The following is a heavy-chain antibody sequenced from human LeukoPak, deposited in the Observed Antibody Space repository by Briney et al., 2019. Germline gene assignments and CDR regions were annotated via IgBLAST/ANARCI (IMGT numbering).Heavy chain of an antibody. V-gene: IGHV3-23*01. CDR3: AKDSSSSPYYFDY. Sequence: GGSLRLSCAASGFTFTNYAMSWVRQAPGKGLGWVSSISSGGGASYFADSVQGWFTISRDNSKNTLYMQMNSLRAEDTAVYYCAKDSSSSPYYFDYWGQGTLVTVSS. D-gene: IGHD6-6*01. CDR2: ISSGGGAS. CDR1: GFTFTNYA. J-gene: IGHJ4*02.